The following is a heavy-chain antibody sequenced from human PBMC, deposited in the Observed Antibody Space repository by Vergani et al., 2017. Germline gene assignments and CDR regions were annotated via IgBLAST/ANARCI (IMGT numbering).Heavy chain of an antibody. V-gene: IGHV3-43*01. CDR1: GFTFDDYT. CDR3: ARDRAWIQLWSYAFDI. Sequence: EVQLVESGGVVVQPGGSLRLSCAASGFTFDDYTMHWVRQAPGKGLEWVSLISWDGGSTYYADSVKGRFTISRDNAKNSLYLQMNSLRAEDTAVYYCARDRAWIQLWSYAFDIWGQGTMVTVSS. J-gene: IGHJ3*02. CDR2: ISWDGGST. D-gene: IGHD5-18*01.